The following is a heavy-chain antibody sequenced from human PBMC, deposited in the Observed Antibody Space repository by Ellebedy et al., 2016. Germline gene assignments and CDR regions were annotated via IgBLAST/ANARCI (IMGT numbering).Heavy chain of an antibody. V-gene: IGHV3-53*01. CDR3: ARGVGSGWFDP. J-gene: IGHJ5*02. Sequence: GESLKISCAASGFTVSSDYMSWVRQAPGKGLEWVSVIYSGGDTYYADSVKGRFTISRDNSKNTLYLQMNSLRAEDTAVYYCARGVGSGWFDPWGQGTLVTVSS. D-gene: IGHD2-15*01. CDR1: GFTVSSDY. CDR2: IYSGGDT.